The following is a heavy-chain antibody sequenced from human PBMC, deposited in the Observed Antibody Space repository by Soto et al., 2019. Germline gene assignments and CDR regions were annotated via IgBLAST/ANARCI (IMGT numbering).Heavy chain of an antibody. Sequence: QVQLVASGGGVVQPGRSLSLSCAASGFTLSGHGLHWVRQAPGKGLEWVAVVTHDGTERHYPDSVKGRFTITRDISKNTFYLQMNSLRVEDTAMYYCAREKNSGYYRTVDSWGQGTRVTVSS. CDR1: GFTLSGHG. CDR2: VTHDGTER. J-gene: IGHJ4*02. V-gene: IGHV3-30*03. CDR3: AREKNSGYYRTVDS. D-gene: IGHD3-10*01.